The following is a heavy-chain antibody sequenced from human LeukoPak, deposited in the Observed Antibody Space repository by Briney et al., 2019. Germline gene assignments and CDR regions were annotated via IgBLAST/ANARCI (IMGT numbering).Heavy chain of an antibody. J-gene: IGHJ4*02. CDR2: IYYSGST. CDR3: ARATVVTPRFDY. CDR1: GGSISSSSYY. V-gene: IGHV4-39*07. D-gene: IGHD4-23*01. Sequence: SETLSLTCTVSGGSISSSSYYWGWIRQPPGKGLEWIGSIYYSGSTYYNPSLKSRVTISVDTSKNQFSLKMSSVTAADTAVYYCARATVVTPRFDYWGQGTLVTVSS.